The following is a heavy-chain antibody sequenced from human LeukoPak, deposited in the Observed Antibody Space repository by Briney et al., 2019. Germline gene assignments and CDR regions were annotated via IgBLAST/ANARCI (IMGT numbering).Heavy chain of an antibody. D-gene: IGHD3-16*01. Sequence: SETLSLTCAVYGGSFSGYYWSWIRQPPGKGLEWIGEINHSGSTNYNPSLKSRVTISVDTSKNQFSLKLSSVTAADTAVYYCARALRLGEFPPGYYYGMDVWGKGTTVTVSS. CDR1: GGSFSGYY. CDR3: ARALRLGEFPPGYYYGMDV. J-gene: IGHJ6*04. V-gene: IGHV4-34*01. CDR2: INHSGST.